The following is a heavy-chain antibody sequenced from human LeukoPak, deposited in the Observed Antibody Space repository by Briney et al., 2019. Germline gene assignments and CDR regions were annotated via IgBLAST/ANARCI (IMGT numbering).Heavy chain of an antibody. V-gene: IGHV3-21*01. CDR2: ISSRSSYI. CDR3: ARGFPSGY. J-gene: IGHJ4*02. Sequence: PGGSLRLSCAASGFTFSSYSMNWVRQAPGKGLEWVSSISSRSSYIYYADSVKGRFTISRDNAKNSLYLQMNSLRAEDTAVYYCARGFPSGYWGQGTLVTVSS. CDR1: GFTFSSYS.